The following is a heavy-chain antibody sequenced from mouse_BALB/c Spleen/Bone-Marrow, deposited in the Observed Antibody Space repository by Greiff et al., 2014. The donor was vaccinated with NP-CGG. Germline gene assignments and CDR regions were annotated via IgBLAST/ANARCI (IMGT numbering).Heavy chain of an antibody. D-gene: IGHD2-10*02. V-gene: IGHV5-4*02. CDR3: ARSRMRYGAVDY. CDR1: GFTFSDYY. J-gene: IGHJ4*01. CDR2: ISDGGNYS. Sequence: EVKLMESGGGLVKPGGSLKLSRAASGFTFSDYYIYWLRQTPEKRLEWVATISDGGNYSYYPDSVKGRFTISRDNAKNNLYLQMSSLKSEDTAMYYCARSRMRYGAVDYWGQGTSVAVFS.